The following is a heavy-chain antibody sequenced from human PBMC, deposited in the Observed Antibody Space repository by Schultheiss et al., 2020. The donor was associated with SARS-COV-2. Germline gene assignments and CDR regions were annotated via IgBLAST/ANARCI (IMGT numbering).Heavy chain of an antibody. CDR3: ARGHCSSTSCSNTEYYYYYGMDV. V-gene: IGHV4-4*07. CDR1: GGSISSYY. CDR2: IYTSGST. Sequence: SETLSLTCTVSGGSISSYYWSWIRQPAGKGLEWIGRIYTSGSTNYNPSLKSRVTMSVDTSKNQFSLKLSSVTAADTAVYYCARGHCSSTSCSNTEYYYYYGMDVWGQGTTVTVSS. J-gene: IGHJ6*02. D-gene: IGHD2-2*01.